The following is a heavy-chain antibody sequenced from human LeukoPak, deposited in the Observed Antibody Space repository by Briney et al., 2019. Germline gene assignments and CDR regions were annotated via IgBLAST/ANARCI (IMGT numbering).Heavy chain of an antibody. J-gene: IGHJ4*02. V-gene: IGHV1-2*02. CDR2: IYGHDGGT. Sequence: ASVTVSCEASGYTFTGHYLHWVRQAPGRGLEWMGWIYGHDGGTNFAQKFQDRVTMTRDTSITTAYMELTSLTPDDTAVYYCVRDFDWGPDYWGQGTLVTVSS. CDR3: VRDFDWGPDY. D-gene: IGHD3-9*01. CDR1: GYTFTGHY.